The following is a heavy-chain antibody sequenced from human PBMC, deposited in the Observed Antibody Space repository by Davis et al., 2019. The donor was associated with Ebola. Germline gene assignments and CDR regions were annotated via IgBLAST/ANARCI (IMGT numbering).Heavy chain of an antibody. CDR1: GFTFSSYA. Sequence: PGGSLRLSCAASGFTFSSYAMHWVRQAPGKGLEWVAVISYDGSNKYYADSVKGRFTISRDNSKNTLYLQMNSLRAEDTAVYYCARDHRATGRHFDYWGQGTLVTVSS. J-gene: IGHJ4*02. D-gene: IGHD5-12*01. V-gene: IGHV3-30-3*01. CDR2: ISYDGSNK. CDR3: ARDHRATGRHFDY.